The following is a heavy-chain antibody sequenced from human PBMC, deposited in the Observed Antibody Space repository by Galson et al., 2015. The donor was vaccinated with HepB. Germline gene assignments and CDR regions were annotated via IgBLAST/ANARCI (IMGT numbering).Heavy chain of an antibody. CDR1: GFTFSSYS. J-gene: IGHJ6*03. V-gene: IGHV3-48*01. CDR3: ARDGSVGYCSSTSCYAGLSHYYYYMDV. CDR2: ISSSSSTI. Sequence: SLRLSCAASGFTFSSYSMNWVRQAPGKGLEWVSYISSSSSTIYYADSVKGRFTISRDNAKNSLYLQMNSLRAEDTAVYYCARDGSVGYCSSTSCYAGLSHYYYYMDVWGKGTTVTVSS. D-gene: IGHD2-2*01.